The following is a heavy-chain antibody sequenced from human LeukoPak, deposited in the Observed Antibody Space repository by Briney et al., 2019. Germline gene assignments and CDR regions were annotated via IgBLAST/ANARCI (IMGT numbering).Heavy chain of an antibody. Sequence: SETLSLTCTVSGGSISSSSYYWGWIRQPPGKGLEWIGEINHSGSTNYNPSLKSRVTISVDTSKNQFSLKLSSVTAADTAVYYCARGRVYCSGGSCRQYYYMDVWGKGTTVTVSS. CDR2: INHSGST. V-gene: IGHV4-39*07. J-gene: IGHJ6*03. CDR1: GGSISSSSYY. D-gene: IGHD2-15*01. CDR3: ARGRVYCSGGSCRQYYYMDV.